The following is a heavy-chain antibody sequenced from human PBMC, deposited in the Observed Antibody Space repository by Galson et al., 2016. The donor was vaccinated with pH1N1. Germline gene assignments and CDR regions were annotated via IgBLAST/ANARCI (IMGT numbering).Heavy chain of an antibody. V-gene: IGHV3-9*01. Sequence: SLRLSCAASGFSFDDHAMHWVRQAPGKGLEWVSGISWNSGAIDYSDSVKGRFTISRDNAKNSLYLQMNSLRPEDTAFYYCARDVPYSGYDPYFDFWGQGTLVTVSS. J-gene: IGHJ4*02. CDR1: GFSFDDHA. CDR3: ARDVPYSGYDPYFDF. D-gene: IGHD5-12*01. CDR2: ISWNSGAI.